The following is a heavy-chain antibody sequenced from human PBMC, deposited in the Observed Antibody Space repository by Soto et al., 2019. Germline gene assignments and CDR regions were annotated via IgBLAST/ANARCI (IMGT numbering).Heavy chain of an antibody. CDR1: GFSLSTSGVG. J-gene: IGHJ6*02. V-gene: IGHV2-5*02. CDR3: AHVLVVVANYGMDV. D-gene: IGHD2-15*01. CDR2: IYWDDDK. Sequence: QITLKESGPTLVKPTQTLTLTCTFSGFSLSTSGVGVGWIRQPPGKALEWLALIYWDDDKHYSPSLTSRLTITKETSKNQVVLTTTNMDPVDTATYYCAHVLVVVANYGMDVWGQGTTVTVSS.